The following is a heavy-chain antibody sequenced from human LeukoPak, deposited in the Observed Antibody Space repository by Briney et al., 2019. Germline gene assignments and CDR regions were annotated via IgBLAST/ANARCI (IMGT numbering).Heavy chain of an antibody. D-gene: IGHD3-22*01. CDR3: ASDRSGYYYVDY. CDR1: GYSISSGYY. J-gene: IGHJ4*02. V-gene: IGHV4-38-2*02. CDR2: IYHTGST. Sequence: SETLSLTCTVSGYSISSGYYWGWIRQPPGKGLEWIGNIYHTGSTYYNPSLKSRVTISVDTSKNQFSLKLSSVTAADTAVYFCASDRSGYYYVDYWRQGTLVTVSS.